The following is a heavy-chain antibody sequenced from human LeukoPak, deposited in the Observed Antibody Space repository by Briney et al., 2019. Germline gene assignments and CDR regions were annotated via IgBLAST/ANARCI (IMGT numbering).Heavy chain of an antibody. Sequence: ASVKVSCKASGYTFTSYGISWVRQAPGQGLEWMGWISVYNGSTNYAQKLQGRVTMTTDTSTSTAYMELRSLRSDDTAVYYCARVKHCSGGSCHESGAFDIWGQGTMVTVSS. J-gene: IGHJ3*02. CDR2: ISVYNGST. D-gene: IGHD2-15*01. V-gene: IGHV1-18*01. CDR1: GYTFTSYG. CDR3: ARVKHCSGGSCHESGAFDI.